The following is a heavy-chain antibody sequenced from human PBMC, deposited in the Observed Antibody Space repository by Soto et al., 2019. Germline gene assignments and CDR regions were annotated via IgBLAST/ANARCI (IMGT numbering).Heavy chain of an antibody. CDR2: INPNRGGT. Sequence: QVQLVQSGAEVKKPGASVKVSCKASGYTFIGYYMHWVQQAPGQGVEWMAWINPNRGGTNYAQKFQGRSTMTRDTSISRAYMELSRLRSDATAVYYCARDHGIVARPFDPWGQGTLVTVSS. D-gene: IGHD3-22*01. J-gene: IGHJ5*02. CDR3: ARDHGIVARPFDP. CDR1: GYTFIGYY. V-gene: IGHV1-2*02.